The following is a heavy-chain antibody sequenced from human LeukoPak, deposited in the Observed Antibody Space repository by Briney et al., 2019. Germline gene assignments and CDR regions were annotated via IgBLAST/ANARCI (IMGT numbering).Heavy chain of an antibody. D-gene: IGHD3-10*01. CDR1: GFTVSSNY. CDR2: IYSAGST. CDR3: ASGGLGARKYYSDPFHY. J-gene: IGHJ4*02. Sequence: PGGSLILSCAASGFTVSSNYMSWVRQAPGKGLEWVSIIYSAGSTYYADSVGGRFSISRDNSKNTVFLQMNTLRAEDTAVYYCASGGLGARKYYSDPFHYWGQGTLVTVSS. V-gene: IGHV3-53*01.